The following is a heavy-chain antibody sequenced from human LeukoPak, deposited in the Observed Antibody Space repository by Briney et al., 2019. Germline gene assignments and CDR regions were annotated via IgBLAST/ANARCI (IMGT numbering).Heavy chain of an antibody. CDR2: INWNGGST. J-gene: IGHJ4*02. CDR3: ARFDYGDYYFDY. D-gene: IGHD4-17*01. Sequence: GGSLRLSCAASGFTFDDYGMSWVRQAPGKGLKWVSGINWNGGSTGYADSVKGRFTISRDNAKNSLYLQMNSLRAEDTALYHCARFDYGDYYFDYWGQGTLVTVSS. CDR1: GFTFDDYG. V-gene: IGHV3-20*01.